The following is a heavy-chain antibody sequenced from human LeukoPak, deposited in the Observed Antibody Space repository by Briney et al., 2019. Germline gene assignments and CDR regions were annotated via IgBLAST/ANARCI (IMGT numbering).Heavy chain of an antibody. CDR2: ISYDGSNK. CDR3: AKDPGGADFWSGTYYMDV. Sequence: PGGSLRLSCAASGFTFSSYGMHWVRQAPGKGLEWVAVISYDGSNKYYADSVKGRFTISRDNSKNTLYLQMNSLRAEDTAVYYCAKDPGGADFWSGTYYMDVWGKGTTVTVSS. J-gene: IGHJ6*03. V-gene: IGHV3-30*18. CDR1: GFTFSSYG. D-gene: IGHD3-3*01.